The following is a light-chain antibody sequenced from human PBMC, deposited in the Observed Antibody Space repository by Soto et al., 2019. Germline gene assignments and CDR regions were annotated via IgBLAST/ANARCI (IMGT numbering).Light chain of an antibody. J-gene: IGLJ1*01. CDR3: SSYAGSNNRV. V-gene: IGLV2-8*01. CDR2: EVS. Sequence: QSALTQSPSASGSPGQSVTISCTGTSSDVGGYNYVSWYQQHPGKAPKLMIYEVSKRPSGVPGRFSGSKSGNTASLTVSGLQAEDEADYYCSSYAGSNNRVFGTGTKVTVL. CDR1: SSDVGGYNY.